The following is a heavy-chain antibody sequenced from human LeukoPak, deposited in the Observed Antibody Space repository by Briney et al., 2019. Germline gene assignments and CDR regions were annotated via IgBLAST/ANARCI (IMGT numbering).Heavy chain of an antibody. CDR2: IKQDGSDK. CDR1: GFTFSSYW. V-gene: IGHV3-7*03. D-gene: IGHD2-15*01. Sequence: GGSLRLSCAASGFTFSSYWMSWVRQAPGKGLEWVANIKQDGSDKYYVDSVKGRFTISGDNAKNSLYLQINSLRAEDTAVYYCARKMVVGSYFDYWGQGTPVTVSS. CDR3: ARKMVVGSYFDY. J-gene: IGHJ4*02.